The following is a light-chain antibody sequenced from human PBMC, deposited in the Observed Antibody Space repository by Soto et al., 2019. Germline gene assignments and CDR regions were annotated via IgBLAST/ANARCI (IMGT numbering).Light chain of an antibody. CDR3: QQYDNLPYT. J-gene: IGKJ2*01. Sequence: DIQMTQSPSSLSASVGDRVTITCQASQDISNYLNWYQQKPGKAPKLLIYDVSNLETGVTSRFRGSGSGTDFTFTISSLQPEDIATYYCQQYDNLPYTFGQGTKLEIK. CDR2: DVS. CDR1: QDISNY. V-gene: IGKV1-33*01.